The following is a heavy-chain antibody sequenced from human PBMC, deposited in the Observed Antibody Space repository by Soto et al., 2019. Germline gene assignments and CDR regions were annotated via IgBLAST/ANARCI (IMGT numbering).Heavy chain of an antibody. D-gene: IGHD1-26*01. J-gene: IGHJ4*02. CDR1: GGSTSSYY. CDR2: IYYSGST. Sequence: TSETLSLTCTVSGGSTSSYYWSWIRQPPGKGLEWIGYIYYSGSTNYNPSLKSRVTISVDTSKNQFSLKLSSVTAADTAVYYCARRYGGNLDYWGQGTLVTVSS. CDR3: ARRYGGNLDY. V-gene: IGHV4-59*08.